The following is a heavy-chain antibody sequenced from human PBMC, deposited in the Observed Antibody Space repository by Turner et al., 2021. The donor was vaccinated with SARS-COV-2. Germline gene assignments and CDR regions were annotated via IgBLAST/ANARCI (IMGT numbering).Heavy chain of an antibody. CDR1: GVPPSSCSYY. J-gene: IGHJ4*02. V-gene: IGHV4-39*01. CDR2: IYYSGST. CDR3: ARARRAPPLYYFDY. Sequence: QLQLQESGPGLVKPSETLSLTCTVSGVPPSSCSYYWGWIRQPPGKGLEWMGSIYYSGSTYYNPSLKSRVTISVDTSKNQFSLKLSSVTAADTAVYYCARARRAPPLYYFDYWGQGTLVTVSS.